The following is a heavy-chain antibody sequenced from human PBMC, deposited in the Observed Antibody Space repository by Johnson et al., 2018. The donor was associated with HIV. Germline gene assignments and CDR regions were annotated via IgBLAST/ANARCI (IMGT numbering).Heavy chain of an antibody. V-gene: IGHV3-7*01. CDR1: GFTFSSSW. CDR2: IKQDGSEK. CDR3: ARDGRKLTYYYDSSGYDDAFDI. J-gene: IGHJ3*02. D-gene: IGHD3-22*01. Sequence: VQLVESGGGLVQPGGSLRLSCAASGFTFSSSWMSWVRQAPGKGLEWVANIKQDGSEKYYVDSVKGRFTTSRDNAKNSLYLQMNSLRAEDTAVYYCARDGRKLTYYYDSSGYDDAFDIWGQGTMVTVSS.